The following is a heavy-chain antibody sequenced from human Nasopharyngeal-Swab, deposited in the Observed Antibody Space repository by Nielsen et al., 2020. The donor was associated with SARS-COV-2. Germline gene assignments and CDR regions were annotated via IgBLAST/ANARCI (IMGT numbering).Heavy chain of an antibody. V-gene: IGHV3-48*02. CDR3: VREFEATGATYLDY. CDR2: ITNSSSTR. D-gene: IGHD1-26*01. CDR1: GFAFTDYS. Sequence: GSLRLSCAASGFAFTDYSMDWVRQAPGKGLEWVSYITNSSSTRYYADSVKGRFTVSRDNAKNSLYLQMSSLRDEDTAVYYCVREFEATGATYLDYWGLGTLVTVSS. J-gene: IGHJ4*02.